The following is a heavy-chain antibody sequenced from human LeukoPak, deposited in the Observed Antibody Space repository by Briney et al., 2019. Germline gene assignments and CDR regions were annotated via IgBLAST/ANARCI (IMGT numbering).Heavy chain of an antibody. J-gene: IGHJ3*02. V-gene: IGHV3-7*01. CDR2: IKQDGSEK. D-gene: IGHD3-3*01. CDR1: GFTFSSYA. CDR3: ARWCSMGTVLRFLEWHAFDI. Sequence: PGGSLRLSCAASGFTFSSYAMSWVRQAPGKGLEWVANIKQDGSEKYYVDSVKGRFTISRDNAKNSLYLQMNSLRAEDTAVYYCARWCSMGTVLRFLEWHAFDIWGQGTMVTVSS.